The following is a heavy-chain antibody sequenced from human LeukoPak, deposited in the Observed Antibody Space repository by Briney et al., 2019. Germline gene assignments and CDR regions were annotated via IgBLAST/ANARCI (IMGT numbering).Heavy chain of an antibody. Sequence: SETLSLTCANYGGPFSGFFWSWIRQPPGKGLEWIGEINDGGRTNYNPSLQSRVTISIDTSKNQFSLKLTSVTAADTAVYYCAQASSYTEAIRYNPSWFGPWGQGTQVTVSS. CDR1: GGPFSGFF. J-gene: IGHJ5*02. D-gene: IGHD3-10*01. CDR2: INDGGRT. CDR3: AQASSYTEAIRYNPSWFGP. V-gene: IGHV4-34*01.